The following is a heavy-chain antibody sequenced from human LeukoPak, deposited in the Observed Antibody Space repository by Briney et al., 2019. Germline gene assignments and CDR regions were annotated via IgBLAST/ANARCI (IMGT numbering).Heavy chain of an antibody. CDR1: GGSIDTNH. D-gene: IGHD3-3*01. Sequence: PSETLSLTCTVSGGSIDTNHHWAWIRQSAGKGLEWIGRLHNSGNTNYNPSLKSRVTISVDTSKNQFSLNMTSATAADTGVYFCARDPLRSSFDPWGQGILVTVSS. V-gene: IGHV4-4*07. CDR2: LHNSGNT. CDR3: ARDPLRSSFDP. J-gene: IGHJ5*02.